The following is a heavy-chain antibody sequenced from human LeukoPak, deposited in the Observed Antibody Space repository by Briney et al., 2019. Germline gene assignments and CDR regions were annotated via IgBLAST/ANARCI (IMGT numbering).Heavy chain of an antibody. Sequence: GGSLRLSCAASGSTVSSNYMSWVRQAPGKGLEWVSVIYSGGSTYYADSVKGRFTISRDNSKNTLYLQMNSLRAEDTAVYYCARELRGYSYGYPDGYYYYGMDVWGQGTTVTVSS. CDR3: ARELRGYSYGYPDGYYYYGMDV. CDR2: IYSGGST. V-gene: IGHV3-66*01. J-gene: IGHJ6*02. D-gene: IGHD5-18*01. CDR1: GSTVSSNY.